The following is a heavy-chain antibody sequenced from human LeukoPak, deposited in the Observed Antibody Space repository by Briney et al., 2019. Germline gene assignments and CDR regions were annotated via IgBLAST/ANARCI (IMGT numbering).Heavy chain of an antibody. CDR1: GFTFSSYA. CDR3: ARAPYSSSWIDY. V-gene: IGHV3-30*07. CDR2: ISYDGSNK. J-gene: IGHJ4*02. D-gene: IGHD6-13*01. Sequence: GGSLRLSCAASGFTFSSYAMHWVRQAPGKGLEWVAVISYDGSNKYYADSVKGRFTISRDNSKNTLYLQMNSLRAEDTAVYYCARAPYSSSWIDYWGQGTLVTVSS.